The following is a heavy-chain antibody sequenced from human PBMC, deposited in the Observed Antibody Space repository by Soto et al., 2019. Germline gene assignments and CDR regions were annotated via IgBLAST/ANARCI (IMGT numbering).Heavy chain of an antibody. CDR1: GYTFTGYY. Sequence: ASVKVSCKASGYTFTGYYMHWVRQAPGQGLEWMGWINPNSGGTNYAQKFQGRVTMTRDTSISTAYMELSRLRSDDTAVYYCARVAPKYDFWSGYSYGMDVWGQGTTVTV. D-gene: IGHD3-3*01. V-gene: IGHV1-2*02. CDR3: ARVAPKYDFWSGYSYGMDV. CDR2: INPNSGGT. J-gene: IGHJ6*02.